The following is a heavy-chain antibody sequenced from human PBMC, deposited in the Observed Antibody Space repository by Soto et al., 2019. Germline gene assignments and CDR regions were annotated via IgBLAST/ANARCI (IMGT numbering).Heavy chain of an antibody. D-gene: IGHD5-18*01. V-gene: IGHV3-66*04. Sequence: EVQLVESGGGLVQPGGSLRLSCAASGVTVSSNYMSWVRQAPGKGLEWVSVIYSGGSTYYADSVKGRFTISRDNSKKPLYLQMNSLRAEDTAVYYCARHGYNYGGGYFDYWGQGTLVTVSS. CDR2: IYSGGST. J-gene: IGHJ4*02. CDR1: GVTVSSNY. CDR3: ARHGYNYGGGYFDY.